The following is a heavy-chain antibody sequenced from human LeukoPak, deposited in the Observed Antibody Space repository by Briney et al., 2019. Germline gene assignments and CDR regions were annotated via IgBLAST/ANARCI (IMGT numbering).Heavy chain of an antibody. V-gene: IGHV4-4*02. J-gene: IGHJ3*02. D-gene: IGHD3-3*01. CDR2: INDSGTT. CDR3: ARDRKGFLGWLGLQAFDI. CDR1: GDSINTSHC. Sequence: KASETLSLTCAVSGDSINTSHCWNWVRQSPGKGLEWIGEINDSGTTIYNPSLKSRVIISTDKSKNQFSLKLSSVTAADTAVYYCARDRKGFLGWLGLQAFDIWGQGTMVTVSS.